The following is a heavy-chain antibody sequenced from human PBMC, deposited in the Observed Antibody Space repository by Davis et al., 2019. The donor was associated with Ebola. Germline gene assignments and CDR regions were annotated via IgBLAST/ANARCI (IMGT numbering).Heavy chain of an antibody. CDR1: GFTFSNAW. CDR3: ARDFYDSSGHYYAQH. J-gene: IGHJ1*01. Sequence: PGGSLRLSCAASGFTFSNAWMSWVRQAPGKGLEWVGRTRNKAKGYTTEYAASVKGRFTISRDDSKNSLYLQMNSLITEDTAVYYCARDFYDSSGHYYAQHWGQGTLVTVSS. D-gene: IGHD3-22*01. V-gene: IGHV3-72*01. CDR2: TRNKAKGYTT.